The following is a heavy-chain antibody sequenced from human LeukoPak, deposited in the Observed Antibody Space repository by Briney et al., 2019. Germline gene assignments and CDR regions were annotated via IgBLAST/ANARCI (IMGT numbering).Heavy chain of an antibody. CDR1: GFTFSTYW. CDR2: INSDGSSK. V-gene: IGHV3-74*01. CDR3: AMGHYDSSGYAHFDH. J-gene: IGHJ4*02. Sequence: GGSLRLSCAVSGFTFSTYWMHWVRQAPGKGLVWVSRINSDGSSKDYADSVKGRFTISRDNAKNTLYLQMNSLRVEDTAVFYCAMGHYDSSGYAHFDHWGQGTLVTVSS. D-gene: IGHD3-22*01.